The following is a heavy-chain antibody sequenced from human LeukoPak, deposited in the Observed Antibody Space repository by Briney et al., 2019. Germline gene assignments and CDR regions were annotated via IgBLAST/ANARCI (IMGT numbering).Heavy chain of an antibody. CDR3: AKLQVGRHLN. J-gene: IGHJ4*02. CDR2: IYGGGNT. D-gene: IGHD4-23*01. Sequence: PGGSLRLSCAASGVTVSSNYMSWVRQPPGKGLEWVSVIYGGGNTYYADSVKGRFTISRDNSKNTLYLQMNSLRAEDTAVYYCAKLQVGRHLNWGQGTLGTVSS. V-gene: IGHV3-53*01. CDR1: GVTVSSNY.